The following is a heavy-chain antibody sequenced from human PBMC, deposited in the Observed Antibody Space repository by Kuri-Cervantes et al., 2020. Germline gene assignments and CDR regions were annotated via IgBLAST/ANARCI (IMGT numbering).Heavy chain of an antibody. CDR1: GFTFSSHA. CDR2: ISYDGSNK. D-gene: IGHD2-2*01. V-gene: IGHV3-30-3*01. Sequence: GGSLRLSCAASGFTFSSHAMYWVRQAPGKGLEWVAVISYDGSNKYYADSVKGRFTISRDNSKNTLYLQMNSLRAEDTAVYYCAREVVPAAIGDGMDVWGQGTTVTVSS. J-gene: IGHJ6*02. CDR3: AREVVPAAIGDGMDV.